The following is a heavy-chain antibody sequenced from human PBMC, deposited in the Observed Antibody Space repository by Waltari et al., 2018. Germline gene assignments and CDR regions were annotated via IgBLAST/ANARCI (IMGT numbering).Heavy chain of an antibody. CDR3: AKDSSPFLEHRVYYYYYMDV. D-gene: IGHD3-3*01. J-gene: IGHJ6*03. CDR2: FYSGGTT. Sequence: EVQLLESGGGLVQPGGSMRLCCAAPGFTLGNYAIRWVRQAPGRGLEWVSVFYSGGTTYYADSVKGRFTISRDNSKNTLYLQMNSLRAEDTAVYYCAKDSSPFLEHRVYYYYYMDVWGKGTTVTVSS. CDR1: GFTLGNYA. V-gene: IGHV3-23*03.